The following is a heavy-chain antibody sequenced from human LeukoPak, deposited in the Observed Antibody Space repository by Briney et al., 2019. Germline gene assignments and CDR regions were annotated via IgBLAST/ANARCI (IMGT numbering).Heavy chain of an antibody. CDR2: IHPSGST. V-gene: IGHV4-34*01. CDR3: ARGDDSRKTGY. D-gene: IGHD4-11*01. Sequence: SETLSLTCAVFGGSLSGHYWSWIRQPPGKALEWIGEIHPSGSTTYNPSLRSRVIMSVDTSKIQFSLKLTSVTAADTAVCYCARGDDSRKTGYWGQGTLVTVSS. CDR1: GGSLSGHY. J-gene: IGHJ4*02.